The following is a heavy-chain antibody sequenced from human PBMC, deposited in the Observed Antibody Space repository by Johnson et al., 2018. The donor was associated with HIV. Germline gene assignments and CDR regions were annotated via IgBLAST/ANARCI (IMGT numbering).Heavy chain of an antibody. J-gene: IGHJ3*02. Sequence: VQLVESGGGLVQPGGSLRLSCAASGFTFSSYDIHWVRQGTGKGLEWVSAIGTAGDTSYADSVKGRFTISRDNSRNRLYLQMSSLRADDTAVYYCASDYGGTKDAFDIWGQGTMVTVSS. V-gene: IGHV3-13*01. CDR2: IGTAGDT. CDR1: GFTFSSYD. CDR3: ASDYGGTKDAFDI. D-gene: IGHD3-10*01.